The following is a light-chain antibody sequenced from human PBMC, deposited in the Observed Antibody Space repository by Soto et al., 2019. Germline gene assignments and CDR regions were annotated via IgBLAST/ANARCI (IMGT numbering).Light chain of an antibody. V-gene: IGKV3-20*01. CDR1: QSVTSNY. J-gene: IGKJ1*01. Sequence: EIVLTQSPGTLSLSPGERATLSCRASQSVTSNYLAWYQQKPGQAPRLLIFGASIRDTGIPDRFSGSGSGTDFTLTISRLEPEDFAVYHCQQYGSSQTTFGQGTKVDIK. CDR2: GAS. CDR3: QQYGSSQTT.